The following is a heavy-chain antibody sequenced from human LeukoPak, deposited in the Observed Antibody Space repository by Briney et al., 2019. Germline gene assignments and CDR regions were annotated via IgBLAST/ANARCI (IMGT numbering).Heavy chain of an antibody. CDR2: INSDGSGT. D-gene: IGHD2-15*01. Sequence: GGSLRLSCAASGFTLSFYWMHWVRQAPGKGLVWVSRINSDGSGTRYAGSMKGRFTISRDNAKNTLYLQMNSLRAEDTAVYYCTRDSYCSGGSCYQYYGMDVWGQGTTVTVSS. CDR3: TRDSYCSGGSCYQYYGMDV. V-gene: IGHV3-74*01. CDR1: GFTLSFYW. J-gene: IGHJ6*02.